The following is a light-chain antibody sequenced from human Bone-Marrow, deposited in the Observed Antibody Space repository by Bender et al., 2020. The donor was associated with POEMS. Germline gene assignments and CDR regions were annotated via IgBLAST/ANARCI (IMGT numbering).Light chain of an antibody. CDR3: CSYAGDSTLV. V-gene: IGLV2-23*01. CDR2: EGS. Sequence: QSALTQPASVSGSPGQSINISCTGTNNDVGFYSLVSWYQQHPDKAPKLILYEGSKRPSGVSNRFSGSKSGNTASLTISGLQAEDEADYYCCSYAGDSTLVFGGGTKLTV. CDR1: NNDVGFYSL. J-gene: IGLJ3*02.